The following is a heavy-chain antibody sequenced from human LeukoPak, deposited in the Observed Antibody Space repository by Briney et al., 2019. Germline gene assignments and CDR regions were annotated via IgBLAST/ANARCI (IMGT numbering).Heavy chain of an antibody. V-gene: IGHV6-1*01. CDR1: GDSVSSNIAA. J-gene: IGHJ3*02. CDR2: TYYRSKWYN. Sequence: SQTLSLTCAISGDSVSSNIAAWNWIRQSPSRGLEWLGRTYYRSKWYNEYAVSLKSRITVTPDTSKNQFSLQLNSVTPEDTAVYYCTRGRASAFDIWDQGTVVTVSS. CDR3: TRGRASAFDI.